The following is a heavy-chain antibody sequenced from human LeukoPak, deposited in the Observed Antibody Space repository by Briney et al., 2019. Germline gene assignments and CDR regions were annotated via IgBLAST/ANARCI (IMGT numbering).Heavy chain of an antibody. V-gene: IGHV3-13*01. D-gene: IGHD6-13*01. CDR2: IGTAGDI. CDR1: GFTFSSYD. J-gene: IGHJ2*01. Sequence: GGSLRLSCAASGFTFSSYDMHWVRQATGKGLEWVSGIGTAGDIYYPGSVKGRFTISRENAKNSLYLQVNSLRAGDTAVYYCARAGYSSAWYSRYFDLWGRGTLVTVSS. CDR3: ARAGYSSAWYSRYFDL.